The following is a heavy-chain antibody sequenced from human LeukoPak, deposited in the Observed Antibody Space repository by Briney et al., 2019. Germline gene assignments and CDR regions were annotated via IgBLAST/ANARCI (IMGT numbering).Heavy chain of an antibody. CDR2: ISYNGIT. Sequence: PSETLSLTCTVSGYSIISGFSWGWFRQSPGKVLEWLGAISYNGITDYNPSLKSRATISRDTSKNQFSLWLTSVTAADTALYYCAREGAVPGIDPWGQGTLVTVSS. CDR1: GYSIISGFS. CDR3: AREGAVPGIDP. V-gene: IGHV4-38-2*02. D-gene: IGHD3-16*01. J-gene: IGHJ5*02.